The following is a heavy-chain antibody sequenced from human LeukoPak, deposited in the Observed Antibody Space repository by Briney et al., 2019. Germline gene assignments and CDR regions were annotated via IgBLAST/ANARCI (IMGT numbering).Heavy chain of an antibody. D-gene: IGHD3/OR15-3a*01. CDR2: FSYSGST. V-gene: IGHV4-59*01. CDR3: TRLSPRRDSGFDP. CDR1: RGSISNYY. Sequence: PSETLSLTCTVSRGSISNYYWGWIRQPPGKGLEWIGFFSYSGSTNYNPSLKSRVTISVDTSKNQFSLKLTSVTAADTAVYYCTRLSPRRDSGFDPWGQGTLVTVSS. J-gene: IGHJ5*02.